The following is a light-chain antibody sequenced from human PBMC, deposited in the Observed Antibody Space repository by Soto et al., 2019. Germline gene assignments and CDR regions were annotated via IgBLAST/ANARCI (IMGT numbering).Light chain of an antibody. CDR1: QSMSRY. CDR2: AAS. J-gene: IGKJ4*01. Sequence: DLQMTQSPSSLSASVGDRVTITCRASQSMSRYLNWYQQKPGKAPKLLIYAASSLQGGVPSRFRGSGAGTDFTLTISSLQPEDFATYYCQQSYTTPLTFGGGTRVEIK. CDR3: QQSYTTPLT. V-gene: IGKV1-39*01.